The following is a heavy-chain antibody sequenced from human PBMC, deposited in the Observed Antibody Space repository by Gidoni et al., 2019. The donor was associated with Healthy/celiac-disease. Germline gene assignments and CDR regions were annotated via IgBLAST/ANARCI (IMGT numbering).Heavy chain of an antibody. J-gene: IGHJ4*02. V-gene: IGHV3-30*01. CDR1: GFTCSSYA. Sequence: QVQLVESGGGVVQPGRSLRLSCAASGFTCSSYAMHWFRQAPGKGLEGVAVISYDGSNKYYEDSVKGRFTISRDNTKNTLYLQRNSLRAEDTAVYYCARANMTTGDYWGQGTLVTVSS. CDR3: ARANMTTGDY. D-gene: IGHD4-17*01. CDR2: ISYDGSNK.